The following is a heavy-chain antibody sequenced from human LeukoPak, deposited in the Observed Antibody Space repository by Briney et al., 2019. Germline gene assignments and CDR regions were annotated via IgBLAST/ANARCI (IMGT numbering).Heavy chain of an antibody. Sequence: PSETLSLTCTVSGASIASGEYYCSWIRQPPGKGLKWIGYVTYTGITNYNPSLSSRVSTSVDTSKNQFSLSLRSVTAADTAVYYCAKDLYDSSAYFLGNDYWGQGTLVTVSS. J-gene: IGHJ4*02. CDR1: GASIASGEYY. CDR2: VTYTGIT. V-gene: IGHV4-30-4*01. CDR3: AKDLYDSSAYFLGNDY. D-gene: IGHD3-22*01.